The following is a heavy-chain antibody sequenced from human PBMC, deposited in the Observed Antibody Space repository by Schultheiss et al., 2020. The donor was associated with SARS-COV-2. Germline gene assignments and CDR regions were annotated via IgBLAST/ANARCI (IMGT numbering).Heavy chain of an antibody. CDR3: AKYMTYYYYGMDV. V-gene: IGHV5-51*01. CDR1: GYSFASFW. J-gene: IGHJ6*02. CDR2: IYPGDSDT. Sequence: GESLKISCKASGYSFASFWIGWVRQMPGKGLEWMGIIYPGDSDTRYSPSFQGQVTISADKSISTAYLQWRSLRASDTAIYYCAKYMTYYYYGMDVWGQGTTVTVSS. D-gene: IGHD2/OR15-2a*01.